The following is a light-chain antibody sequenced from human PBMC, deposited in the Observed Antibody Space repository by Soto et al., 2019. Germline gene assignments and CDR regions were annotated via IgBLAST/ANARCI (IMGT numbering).Light chain of an antibody. J-gene: IGKJ1*01. CDR1: QTISSW. CDR2: KAS. Sequence: DIRRPNSHSTLSGSVGDRVTITCRASQTISSWLAWYQQKPGKAPKLLIYKASTLKSGVPSRFSGSGSGTEFTLTISSLQPDDFATYNCQHYNSYSEAFGQGTKVDIK. V-gene: IGKV1-5*03. CDR3: QHYNSYSEA.